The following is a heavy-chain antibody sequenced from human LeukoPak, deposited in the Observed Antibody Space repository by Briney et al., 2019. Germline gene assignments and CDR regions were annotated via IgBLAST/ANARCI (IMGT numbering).Heavy chain of an antibody. Sequence: GGSLRLSCAASGFSFSSYSMNWVRQAPGKGLEWVSFISSSRSYIYYADSVKGRFTISRDNAKNSLYLQMNSLRAEDTAVYYCAKDAPITIAFGYWGQGTLVTVSS. CDR3: AKDAPITIAFGY. D-gene: IGHD3-3*01. CDR1: GFSFSSYS. J-gene: IGHJ4*02. V-gene: IGHV3-21*04. CDR2: ISSSRSYI.